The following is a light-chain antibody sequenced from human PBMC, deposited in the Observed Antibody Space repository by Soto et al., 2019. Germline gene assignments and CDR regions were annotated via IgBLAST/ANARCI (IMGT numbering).Light chain of an antibody. CDR3: QQYNNWLGT. V-gene: IGKV3-15*01. J-gene: IGKJ1*01. CDR2: ATS. CDR1: QSISSN. Sequence: ETVMTQSPATLSVSPGERATLSCRASQSISSNLAWYQQKPGQAPRLLIYATSTRATGIPARFSGSASGTEFTLTISSLQSEDFAVYYCQQYNNWLGTFGQGTKVDIK.